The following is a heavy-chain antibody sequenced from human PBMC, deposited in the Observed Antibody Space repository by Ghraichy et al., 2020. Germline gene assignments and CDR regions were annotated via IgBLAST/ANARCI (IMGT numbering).Heavy chain of an antibody. D-gene: IGHD6-19*01. CDR3: TTVHGWSSGWHH. J-gene: IGHJ5*02. V-gene: IGHV3-15*01. CDR1: GFTFSNAW. Sequence: GESLNISCAASGFTFSNAWMSWVRQAPGKGLEWVGRIKSKTDGGTTDYAAPVKGRFTISRDDSKNTLYLQMNSLKTEDTAVYYCTTVHGWSSGWHHWGQGTLGTVSS. CDR2: IKSKTDGGTT.